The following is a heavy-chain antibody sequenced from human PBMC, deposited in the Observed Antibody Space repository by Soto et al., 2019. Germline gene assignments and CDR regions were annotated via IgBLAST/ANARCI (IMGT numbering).Heavy chain of an antibody. CDR2: IYYSGST. CDR3: ARPGNYGSGSYLYYLDY. Sequence: QLQLQESGPGLVKPSETLSLTCTVSGGSISSSSYYWGWIRQPPGKGLEWIGSIYYSGSTYYNPSLKSRVPISVDTSKNQFSLKLRSVTAADTAVYYCARPGNYGSGSYLYYLDYWGQGTLVTVSS. D-gene: IGHD3-10*01. CDR1: GGSISSSSYY. J-gene: IGHJ4*02. V-gene: IGHV4-39*01.